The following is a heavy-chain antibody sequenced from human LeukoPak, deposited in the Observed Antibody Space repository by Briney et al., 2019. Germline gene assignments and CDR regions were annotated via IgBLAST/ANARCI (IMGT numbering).Heavy chain of an antibody. J-gene: IGHJ4*02. Sequence: GGSLRLSCAASGFTFSDYYMTWIRQTPGKGLEWVSYISSSGNTIYYADPVKGRFTISRDNAKNSLFLQMNSLRAEDTAVYYCARDAQGLDYWGQGTLVTVSS. CDR3: ARDAQGLDY. CDR2: ISSSGNTI. V-gene: IGHV3-11*04. CDR1: GFTFSDYY.